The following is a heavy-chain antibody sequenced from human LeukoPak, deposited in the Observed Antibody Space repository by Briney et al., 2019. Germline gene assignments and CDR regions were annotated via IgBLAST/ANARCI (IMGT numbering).Heavy chain of an antibody. CDR1: GGSISSYY. CDR2: IYYSGSA. J-gene: IGHJ4*02. CDR3: AREEALGSGSFDY. D-gene: IGHD1-26*01. Sequence: PSETLSLTCTVSGGSISSYYWSWIRRPPGKGLEWIGYIYYSGSANYNPSLKSRVTISVDTSKNQFSLKLSSVTAADTAVYYCAREEALGSGSFDYWGQGTLVTVSS. V-gene: IGHV4-59*01.